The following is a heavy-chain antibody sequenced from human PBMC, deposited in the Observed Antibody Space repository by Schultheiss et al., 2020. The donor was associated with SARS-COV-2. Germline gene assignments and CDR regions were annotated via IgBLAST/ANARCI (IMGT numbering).Heavy chain of an antibody. D-gene: IGHD2-15*01. CDR1: GFTFSSYW. V-gene: IGHV3-23*01. J-gene: IGHJ6*02. CDR3: ARGSSGGYFYGLDV. Sequence: GGSLRLSCAASGFTFSSYWMSWVRQAPGKGLEWVSAISGSGGSTYYADSVKGRFTISRDNSKNTVFLQMNSLRDEDTAIYYCARGSSGGYFYGLDVWGQGTTVTVSS. CDR2: ISGSGGST.